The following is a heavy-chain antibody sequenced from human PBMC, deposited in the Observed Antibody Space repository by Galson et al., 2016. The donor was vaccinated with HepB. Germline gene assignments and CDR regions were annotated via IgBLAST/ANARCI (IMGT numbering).Heavy chain of an antibody. D-gene: IGHD3-10*01. CDR3: ARLGLGWEFLSYYYGMDV. J-gene: IGHJ6*02. V-gene: IGHV5-51*01. Sequence: SCKGSGYSFTSYWIGWVRQMPGKGLEWMGIIYXGDSDTRYSPSFQGQVTISVDKSISTAYLQWSSLKASDTAMYYCARLGLGWEFLSYYYGMDVWGQGTTVIVSS. CDR1: GYSFTSYW. CDR2: IYXGDSDT.